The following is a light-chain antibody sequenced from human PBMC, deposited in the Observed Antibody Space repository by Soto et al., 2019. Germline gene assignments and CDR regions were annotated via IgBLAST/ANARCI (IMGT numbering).Light chain of an antibody. CDR2: DVS. J-gene: IGLJ1*01. V-gene: IGLV2-11*01. CDR1: SSGVGRYIC. Sequence: VSGSPSVSGSPGQSITTSCAGTSSGVGRYICVSWYQQHPGKAPKLMIYDVSKRPSGVPERFSGSKSGNTASLTISGLQAEDEADYYCCSYSGSYTYYVFGTGTKLTVL. CDR3: CSYSGSYTYYV.